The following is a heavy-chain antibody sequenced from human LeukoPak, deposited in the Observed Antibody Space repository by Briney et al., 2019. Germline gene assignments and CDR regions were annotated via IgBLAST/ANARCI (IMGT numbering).Heavy chain of an antibody. J-gene: IGHJ4*02. D-gene: IGHD3-10*01. CDR1: GYTFSNAW. V-gene: IGHV3-15*01. CDR3: TTGITMVRGVIHLIDY. CDR2: IKSKTDGGTT. Sequence: GGSLRLSCAASGYTFSNAWMSWVRQAPGKGLEWVGRIKSKTDGGTTDYAAPVKGRFTISRDDSKNTLYLQMNSLKTEDTAVYYCTTGITMVRGVIHLIDYWGQGTLVTVSS.